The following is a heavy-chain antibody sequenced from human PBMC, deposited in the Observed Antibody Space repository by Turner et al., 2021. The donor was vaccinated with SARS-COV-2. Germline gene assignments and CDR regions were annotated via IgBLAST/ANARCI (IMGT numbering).Heavy chain of an antibody. J-gene: IGHJ4*02. V-gene: IGHV4-39*01. CDR3: ARGWPQGWDVPVFDY. Sequence: QLQLQESGPGLVKPSETLSLTCTVPGGSISSSSYYWGWIRQPPGKGLEWIGSIYYSGSTYYNTSLKSRVTISVDTSKNQFSLKLSSVTAADTAVFYCARGWPQGWDVPVFDYWGQGTLVTVSS. CDR1: GGSISSSSYY. D-gene: IGHD6-19*01. CDR2: IYYSGST.